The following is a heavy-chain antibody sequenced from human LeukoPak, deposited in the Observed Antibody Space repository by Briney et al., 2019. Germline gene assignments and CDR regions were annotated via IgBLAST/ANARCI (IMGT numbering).Heavy chain of an antibody. Sequence: SETLSLTCTVSGGSISSYYWGWIRQPPGKGLEWIGYIYYSGSTNYNPSLKSRVTISVDTSKNQFSLKLNSVTAADTAVYYCARRHVVGGTFAFDIWGQGTMVTVSS. D-gene: IGHD1-26*01. CDR2: IYYSGST. CDR3: ARRHVVGGTFAFDI. V-gene: IGHV4-59*08. J-gene: IGHJ3*02. CDR1: GGSISSYY.